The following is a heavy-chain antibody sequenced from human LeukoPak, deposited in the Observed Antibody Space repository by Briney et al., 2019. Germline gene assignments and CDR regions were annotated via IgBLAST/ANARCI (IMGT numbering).Heavy chain of an antibody. Sequence: GASVKASCKASGGTFSSYAISWVRQAPGQGLEWMGGIIPIFGTANYAQKFQGRVTITADESTSTAYMELSSLRSEDTAVYYCARPALANNAFDIWGQGTMVTVSS. V-gene: IGHV1-69*13. CDR2: IIPIFGTA. CDR3: ARPALANNAFDI. J-gene: IGHJ3*02. CDR1: GGTFSSYA.